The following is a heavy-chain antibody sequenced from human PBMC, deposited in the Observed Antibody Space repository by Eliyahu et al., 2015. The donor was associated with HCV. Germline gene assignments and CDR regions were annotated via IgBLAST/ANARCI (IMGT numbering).Heavy chain of an antibody. CDR3: ARDVGWAPGGP. J-gene: IGHJ5*02. Sequence: QVQVVQSGAEVRKPGASVKLSCRPFGHTFRGNYVHWXRQAPGQGXEWVGRSTPSGDRTTYAQKVQGRVTMTRDTSTSTVYMELHSLRSEDTAVYYCARDVGWAPGGPWGQGTLVTVSS. V-gene: IGHV1-46*01. CDR1: GHTFRGNY. CDR2: STPSGDRT. D-gene: IGHD6-19*01.